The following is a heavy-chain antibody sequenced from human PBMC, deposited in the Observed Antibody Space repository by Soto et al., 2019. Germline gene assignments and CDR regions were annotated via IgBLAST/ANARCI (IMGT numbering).Heavy chain of an antibody. CDR2: ISDSGGST. CDR1: GFTFSSCA. Sequence: PGGSLRLSCAASGFTFSSCAMTWVRQAPGMGLQWVSAISDSGGSTYYADSVRGRFTIYRDNSKNTLYLQLNSLGAEDTAVYYCAKDKPAAGSQWLVPIWGRGTLVTVSS. CDR3: AKDKPAAGSQWLVPI. V-gene: IGHV3-23*01. J-gene: IGHJ4*02. D-gene: IGHD6-19*01.